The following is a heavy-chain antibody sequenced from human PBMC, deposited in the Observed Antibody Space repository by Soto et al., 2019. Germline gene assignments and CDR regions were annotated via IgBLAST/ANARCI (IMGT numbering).Heavy chain of an antibody. CDR1: GFTFGDYA. Sequence: GGSLRLSCTASGFTFGDYAMSWVRQAPGKGLEWVGFIRSKAYGGTTEYAASVKGRFTISRDDSKSIAYLQMNSLKTEDTAVYYCTRVGPRTRGYYDFWSGSPPRDYWGQGTLVTVS. V-gene: IGHV3-49*04. CDR3: TRVGPRTRGYYDFWSGSPPRDY. D-gene: IGHD3-3*01. CDR2: IRSKAYGGTT. J-gene: IGHJ4*02.